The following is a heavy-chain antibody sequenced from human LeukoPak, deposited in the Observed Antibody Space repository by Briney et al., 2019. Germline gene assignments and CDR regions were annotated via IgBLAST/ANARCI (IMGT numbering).Heavy chain of an antibody. CDR2: TWYDGNNK. CDR1: GFTFSSYG. J-gene: IGHJ4*02. V-gene: IGHV3-33*01. CDR3: ARDRCGGDCYYFDY. Sequence: PGGSLRLSCAASGFTFSSYGMHWVRQAPGKGLEWVAVTWYDGNNKDYADSVKGRFTTSRDNSKNTLYLQMNSLRADDTAVYHCARDRCGGDCYYFDYWGQGTLVTVSS. D-gene: IGHD2-21*02.